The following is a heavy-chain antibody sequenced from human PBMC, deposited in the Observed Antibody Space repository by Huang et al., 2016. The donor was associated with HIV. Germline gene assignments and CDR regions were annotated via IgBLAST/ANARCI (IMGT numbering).Heavy chain of an antibody. D-gene: IGHD5-18*01. V-gene: IGHV1-18*01. CDR1: GYTFSSFG. CDR3: ARGGGIQLWLLGYYYMDV. Sequence: QVQLVQSGAEVKKPGASVKVSCKASGYTFSSFGISWVRQGPGQGLEWGGWRSVYNGNTKFAQKFQGRLTTTTDTATSTAYMELRSLRSDDTAVYYCARGGGIQLWLLGYYYMDVWGNGTTVTVSS. CDR2: RSVYNGNT. J-gene: IGHJ6*03.